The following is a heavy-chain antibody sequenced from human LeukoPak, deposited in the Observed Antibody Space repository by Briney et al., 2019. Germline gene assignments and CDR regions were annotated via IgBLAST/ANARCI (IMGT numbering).Heavy chain of an antibody. Sequence: ASVKVSCKASGYTFTTYYVHWVRQAPGQGLEWMGIINPSGGSTAYAQKYRGRLTMTRDMSTSTVYMELSSLRSEDTAVYYCARGSRPVYNLLTGKRYFHYWGQGTLVTVSS. CDR3: ARGSRPVYNLLTGKRYFHY. CDR2: INPSGGST. J-gene: IGHJ4*02. CDR1: GYTFTTYY. V-gene: IGHV1-46*01. D-gene: IGHD3-9*01.